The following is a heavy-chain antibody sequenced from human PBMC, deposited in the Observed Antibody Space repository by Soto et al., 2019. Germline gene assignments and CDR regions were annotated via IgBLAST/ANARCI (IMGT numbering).Heavy chain of an antibody. V-gene: IGHV3-21*01. CDR2: ISSSSSYI. CDR3: ARSRDIVVVPAARWFDP. CDR1: GFTFSSYS. J-gene: IGHJ5*02. D-gene: IGHD2-2*01. Sequence: GSLRLSCAASGFTFSSYSMNWVRQAPGKGLEWVSSISSSSSYIYYADSVKGRFTISRDNAKNSLYLQMNSLRAEDTAVYYCARSRDIVVVPAARWFDPWGQGTLVTVSS.